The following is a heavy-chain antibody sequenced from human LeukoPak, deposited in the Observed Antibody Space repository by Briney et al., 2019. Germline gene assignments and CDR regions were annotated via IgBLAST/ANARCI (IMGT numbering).Heavy chain of an antibody. CDR1: GVTFSGYG. CDR3: AKERTWQHYYFGS. CDR2: TSYDGTDT. D-gene: IGHD5-24*01. V-gene: IGHV3-30*18. J-gene: IGHJ4*02. Sequence: GESLRLSCAASGVTFSGYGIHWVRQAPGKGLEWVALTSYDGTDTYYADSVKGRYTISRDNTKSTLSLQMTSQRPENTPVYYCAKERTWQHYYFGSWGQGTLVTVTS.